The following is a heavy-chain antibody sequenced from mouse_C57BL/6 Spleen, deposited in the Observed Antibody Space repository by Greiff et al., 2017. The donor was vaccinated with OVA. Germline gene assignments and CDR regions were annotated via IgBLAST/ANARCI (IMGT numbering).Heavy chain of an antibody. Sequence: EVKLMESGGGLVQPKGSLKLSCAASGFTFNTYAMHWVRQAPGKGLEWVARIRSKSSNYATYYADSVKDRFTISRDDSQSMLYLQMNNLKTEDTAMYYCVRDGWITTVVADWYFDVWGTGTTVTVSS. J-gene: IGHJ1*03. CDR3: VRDGWITTVVADWYFDV. CDR1: GFTFNTYA. D-gene: IGHD1-1*01. V-gene: IGHV10-3*01. CDR2: IRSKSSNYAT.